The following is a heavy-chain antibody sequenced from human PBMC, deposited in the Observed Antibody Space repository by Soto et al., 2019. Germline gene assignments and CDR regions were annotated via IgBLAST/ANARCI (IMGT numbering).Heavy chain of an antibody. CDR1: GGSISSGGYY. Sequence: QVQLQESGPGLVKPSQTLSLTCTVSGGSISSGGYYWSWIRQHPGKGLEWIGYIYYSGSTYYNPSLKSRGTKSADTSKNQFSLKLSSVTAADTAVYYCARDVGFGTAFDYWGQGTLVTVSS. J-gene: IGHJ4*02. CDR2: IYYSGST. V-gene: IGHV4-31*03. CDR3: ARDVGFGTAFDY. D-gene: IGHD3-10*01.